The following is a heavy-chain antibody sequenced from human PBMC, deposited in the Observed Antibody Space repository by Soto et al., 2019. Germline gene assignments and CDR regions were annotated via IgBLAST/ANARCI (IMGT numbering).Heavy chain of an antibody. D-gene: IGHD2-8*02. CDR2: INHSGST. V-gene: IGHV4-39*07. CDR1: GGSTSSSNYY. CDR3: ARDKITGLFDY. Sequence: PSETLSLTCTVSGGSTSSSNYYWGWIRQPPGTGLEWIGEINHSGSTNYNPSLKSRVTISVDTSKNQFSLKLTSATAADTAVYYCARDKITGLFDYWGQGTLVTVSS. J-gene: IGHJ4*02.